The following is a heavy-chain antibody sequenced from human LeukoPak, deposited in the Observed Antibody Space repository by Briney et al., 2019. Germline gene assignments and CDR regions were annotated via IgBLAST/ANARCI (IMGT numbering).Heavy chain of an antibody. Sequence: AGGSLRLSCAASGFTFSSYAMSWVRQAPGKGLEWVSAISGSGRTTYYADSVKGRFTISRDNSKNTLHLQMNSLRAEDTAIYYCAKYFYASVSFDAWGQGTLVTVSS. V-gene: IGHV3-23*01. CDR2: ISGSGRTT. D-gene: IGHD3-10*01. J-gene: IGHJ5*02. CDR1: GFTFSSYA. CDR3: AKYFYASVSFDA.